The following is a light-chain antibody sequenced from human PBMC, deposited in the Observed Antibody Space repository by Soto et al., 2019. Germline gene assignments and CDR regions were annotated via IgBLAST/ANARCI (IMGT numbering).Light chain of an antibody. Sequence: DIQMTQSPATLSASVGDRVTITCRASQSIGSLLAWYQHKPGKAPKLLIYDASNLEGGVPSRFSGSGSGTEFTLTISSLQPDDFATYYCQQYNSFWTFXQGTKVDIK. CDR1: QSIGSL. V-gene: IGKV1-5*01. J-gene: IGKJ1*01. CDR3: QQYNSFWT. CDR2: DAS.